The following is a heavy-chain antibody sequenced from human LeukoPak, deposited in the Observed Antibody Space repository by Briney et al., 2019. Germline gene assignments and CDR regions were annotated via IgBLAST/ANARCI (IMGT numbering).Heavy chain of an antibody. D-gene: IGHD4-11*01. V-gene: IGHV3-7*01. CDR1: GFTFSSYW. J-gene: IGHJ4*02. Sequence: PGGSLRLSCAASGFTFSSYWVSWVRQAPGKGLEWVANIKQDGGEKFYVDSLKGRVTISRDNAKNSLYLQMNSLRAEDTAVYYCTREDNSAYNYWSRGTLVTVAS. CDR2: IKQDGGEK. CDR3: TREDNSAYNY.